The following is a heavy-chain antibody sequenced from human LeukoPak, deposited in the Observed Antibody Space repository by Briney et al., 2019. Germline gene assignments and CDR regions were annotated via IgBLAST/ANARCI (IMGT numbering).Heavy chain of an antibody. Sequence: GASVKVSCKASGYTFAIYGITWVRQAPGQGLEWMGWISDHNGNTNYAQKFQGRVTMTTDTSTSTAYMELRSLRSDDTAVYYCAREVQSCTSTTCYLPFDYWGQGTLVTVSS. CDR1: GYTFAIYG. J-gene: IGHJ4*02. CDR2: ISDHNGNT. CDR3: AREVQSCTSTTCYLPFDY. D-gene: IGHD2-2*01. V-gene: IGHV1-18*01.